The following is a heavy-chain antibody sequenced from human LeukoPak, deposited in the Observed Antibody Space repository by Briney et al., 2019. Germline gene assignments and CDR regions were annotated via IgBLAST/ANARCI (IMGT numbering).Heavy chain of an antibody. CDR2: IYSGGST. CDR1: GFTVSSNY. D-gene: IGHD3-22*01. J-gene: IGHJ4*02. CDR3: ARTYYYDSSGYYSGGLYFDY. V-gene: IGHV3-53*01. Sequence: PGGSLRLSCAASGFTVSSNYMSWVRQAPGKGPEWVSVIYSGGSTYYADSVKGRFTISRDNSKNTLYLQMNSLRAEDTAVYYCARTYYYDSSGYYSGGLYFDYWGQGTLVTVSS.